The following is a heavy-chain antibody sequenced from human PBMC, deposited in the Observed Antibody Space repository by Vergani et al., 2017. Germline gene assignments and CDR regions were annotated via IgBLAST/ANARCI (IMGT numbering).Heavy chain of an antibody. V-gene: IGHV4-61*02. D-gene: IGHD6-13*01. CDR2: IYVSGIT. J-gene: IGHJ5*02. CDR3: ARKGSSSWYGDWFDP. CDR1: GASINNDFYY. Sequence: QVQLQESGPGLVKPSQTLSLTCTVSGASINNDFYYWHWIRQPAGKGLEWIGRIYVSGITDYNSSLQSRVSMSVDTSKNQFSLTLTSVTAADTAVYYCARKGSSSWYGDWFDPWGQGTLVTVSS.